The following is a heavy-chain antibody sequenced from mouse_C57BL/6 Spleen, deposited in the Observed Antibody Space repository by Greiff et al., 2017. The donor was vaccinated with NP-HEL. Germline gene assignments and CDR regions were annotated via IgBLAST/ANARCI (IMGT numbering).Heavy chain of an antibody. J-gene: IGHJ3*01. CDR3: ASPYYDYDGFAY. CDR1: GFTFSSYG. CDR2: ISSGGGYT. V-gene: IGHV5-6*02. Sequence: DVMLVESGGDLVKPGGSLKLSCAASGFTFSSYGMSWVRQTPDKRLEWVATISSGGGYTYYPDSVKGRFPISRDNAKNTLYLQMSSLKSEDTAMYYCASPYYDYDGFAYWGQGTLVTVSA. D-gene: IGHD2-4*01.